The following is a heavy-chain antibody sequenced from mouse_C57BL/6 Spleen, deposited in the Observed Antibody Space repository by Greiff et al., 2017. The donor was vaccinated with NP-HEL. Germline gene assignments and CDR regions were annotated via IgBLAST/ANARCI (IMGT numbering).Heavy chain of an antibody. D-gene: IGHD2-1*01. V-gene: IGHV5-17*01. Sequence: EVKLVESGGGLVKPGGSLKLSCAASGFTFSDYGMHWVRQAPEKGLEWVAYISSGSSTIYYADTVKGRFTISRDNAKNTLFLQMTSLRSEDTAMYYCANHYGNYQDYAMDYWGQGTSVTVSS. J-gene: IGHJ4*01. CDR1: GFTFSDYG. CDR2: ISSGSSTI. CDR3: ANHYGNYQDYAMDY.